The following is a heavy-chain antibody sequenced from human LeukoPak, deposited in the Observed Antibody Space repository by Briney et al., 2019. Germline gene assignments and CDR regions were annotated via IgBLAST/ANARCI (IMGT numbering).Heavy chain of an antibody. V-gene: IGHV3-53*01. CDR1: GFTVSSNY. D-gene: IGHD2-15*01. J-gene: IGHJ4*02. Sequence: PGGSLRLSCAASGFTVSSNYMSWVRQAPGKGLEWVSVIYSGGSTYYADSVKGRFTISRDNAKNSLYLQMNSLRAEDTAVYYCARDLDSPVSYWGQGTLVTVSS. CDR2: IYSGGST. CDR3: ARDLDSPVSY.